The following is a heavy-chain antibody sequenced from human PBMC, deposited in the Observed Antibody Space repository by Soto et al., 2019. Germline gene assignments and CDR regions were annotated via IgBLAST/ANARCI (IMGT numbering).Heavy chain of an antibody. CDR2: ISGRGGST. D-gene: IGHD2-15*01. CDR3: AKDPEYCSGGSCYGYYFDY. CDR1: GFTFSSYA. Sequence: EVQLLESGGGLVQPGGSLRLSCAASGFTFSSYAMSWVRQAPGKGLEWVSAISGRGGSTYYADSVKGRFTISRDNSKNTLYLQMNSLRAEDTAVYYCAKDPEYCSGGSCYGYYFDYWGQGTLVTVSS. V-gene: IGHV3-23*01. J-gene: IGHJ4*02.